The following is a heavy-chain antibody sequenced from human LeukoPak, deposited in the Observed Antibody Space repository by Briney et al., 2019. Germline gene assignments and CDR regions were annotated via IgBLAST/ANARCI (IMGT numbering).Heavy chain of an antibody. J-gene: IGHJ3*02. CDR3: ARRAYNWGAFDI. CDR2: LSPSGADT. Sequence: GGSLRLSCAASGFTFTNYAMNWVRQAPGKGLEWVSTLSPSGADTYYADSVKGRFTISRDISKNTLYLQMSSLRAEDTAVYYCARRAYNWGAFDIWGQGTMVTVSS. D-gene: IGHD5-24*01. V-gene: IGHV3-23*01. CDR1: GFTFTNYA.